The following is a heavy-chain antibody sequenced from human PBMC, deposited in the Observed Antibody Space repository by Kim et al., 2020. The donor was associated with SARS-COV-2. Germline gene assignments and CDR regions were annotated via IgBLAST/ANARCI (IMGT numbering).Heavy chain of an antibody. CDR1: GGTFSSYA. J-gene: IGHJ1*01. D-gene: IGHD3-22*01. CDR2: IIPIVGTA. Sequence: SVKVSCKASGGTFSSYAISWVRQAPGQGLEWMGGIIPIVGTANYAQKFQGRVTITADESTSTAYMELSSLRSEDTAVYYCAAAYYYDSSGYNIPPEYIHHWGQGTLVTVSS. V-gene: IGHV1-69*13. CDR3: AAAYYYDSSGYNIPPEYIHH.